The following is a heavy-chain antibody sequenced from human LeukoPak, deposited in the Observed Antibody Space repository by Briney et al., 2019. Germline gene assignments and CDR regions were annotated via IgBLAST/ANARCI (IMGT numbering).Heavy chain of an antibody. D-gene: IGHD3-22*01. CDR3: ARAYYHDYSDYHWAPDY. V-gene: IGHV1-46*01. CDR2: INPSGGST. Sequence: ASVKVSCKASGYTFTSYYMHWVRQAPGQGLEWMGIINPSGGSTSYAQKFQGRVTMTRDTSTSTVYMEMSSLRSEDTAVYYCARAYYHDYSDYHWAPDYWGQGILVTVSS. J-gene: IGHJ4*02. CDR1: GYTFTSYY.